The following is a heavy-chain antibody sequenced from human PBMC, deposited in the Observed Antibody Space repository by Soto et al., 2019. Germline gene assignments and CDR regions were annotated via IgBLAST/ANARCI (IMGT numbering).Heavy chain of an antibody. J-gene: IGHJ6*03. D-gene: IGHD2-8*01. CDR2: LTPSGGNT. CDR3: AGRYCPNGVCYTNYYYYIDV. V-gene: IGHV3-23*01. Sequence: EVQLLDSGGGLVQPGGSLRLSCAASGFTFSTYAMTWVRQAPGKGLEWVSTLTPSGGNTYYADSVQGRFTISRDNSMNKLYLQMNSLRAEDTAVYYCAGRYCPNGVCYTNYYYYIDVWGEGTTVTVSS. CDR1: GFTFSTYA.